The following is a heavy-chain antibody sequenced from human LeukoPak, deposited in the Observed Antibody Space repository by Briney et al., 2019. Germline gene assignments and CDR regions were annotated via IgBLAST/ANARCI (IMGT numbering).Heavy chain of an antibody. Sequence: GESLKISCKGSGYSFTSYWIGWVRQMPGKGLEWMGIIYPGDSDTRYSPSFQGQVTISADKSSSTAYLQWSSLKASDTAMYYCATRNQGRDGYKSAFDIWGQGTMVTVSS. CDR2: IYPGDSDT. CDR1: GYSFTSYW. D-gene: IGHD5-24*01. J-gene: IGHJ3*02. V-gene: IGHV5-51*01. CDR3: ATRNQGRDGYKSAFDI.